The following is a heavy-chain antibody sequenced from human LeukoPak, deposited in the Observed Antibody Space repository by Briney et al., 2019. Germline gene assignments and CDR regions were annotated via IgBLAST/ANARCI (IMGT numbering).Heavy chain of an antibody. CDR2: ISYNGGST. J-gene: IGHJ5*02. CDR3: VRGGSESGYSYGYH. V-gene: IGHV3-64D*06. Sequence: PGGSLRLSCSVSGFTFSSYAVHWVRQAPGKGLEYVSGISYNGGSTFYADSVKGRFTISRDNSKNTLYLQMSSLRPEDTAVYYCVRGGSESGYSYGYHWGQGTLVTVSS. D-gene: IGHD5-18*01. CDR1: GFTFSSYA.